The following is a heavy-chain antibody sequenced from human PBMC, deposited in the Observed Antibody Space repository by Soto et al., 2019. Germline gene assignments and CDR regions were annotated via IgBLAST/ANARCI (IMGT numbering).Heavy chain of an antibody. CDR3: ATIPTTDYYFDY. D-gene: IGHD4-4*01. Sequence: SLTCNVTGGSISSYYWSWIRQPPGKGLEWIGYIYYSGSTNYNPSLKSRVTISVDTSKNQFSLKLSSVTAADTAVYYCATIPTTDYYFDYWGQGTLVTVSS. CDR1: GGSISSYY. J-gene: IGHJ4*02. CDR2: IYYSGST. V-gene: IGHV4-59*01.